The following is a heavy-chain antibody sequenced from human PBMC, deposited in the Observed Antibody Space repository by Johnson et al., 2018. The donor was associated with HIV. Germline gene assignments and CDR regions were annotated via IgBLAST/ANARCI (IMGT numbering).Heavy chain of an antibody. D-gene: IGHD4-17*01. J-gene: IGHJ3*02. V-gene: IGHV3-23*04. CDR3: AKDVWLDYGEGGNAFDI. CDR1: GFTFDDYG. Sequence: VQLVESGGGVVRPGGSLRLSCAASGFTFDDYGMSWVRQAPGKGLEWVSGISGGGGSTDYADAVKGRVTISSENSKNTLFLQMNSLRGEDTATYYCAKDVWLDYGEGGNAFDIWGQGTMVTVSS. CDR2: ISGGGGST.